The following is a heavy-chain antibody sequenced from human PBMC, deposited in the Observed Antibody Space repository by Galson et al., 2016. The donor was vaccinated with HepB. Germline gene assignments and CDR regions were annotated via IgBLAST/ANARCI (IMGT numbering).Heavy chain of an antibody. D-gene: IGHD6-13*01. Sequence: LSLTCAVSGGSISSGGYSWSWVRQPPGKGLEWIGYIYHSGSTYYNPSLKSRVTISVDTSKNQFSLKLRSVTAADTAVYFCAREAGLRAFDSWGQGTLVTVSS. CDR2: IYHSGST. J-gene: IGHJ4*02. CDR3: AREAGLRAFDS. V-gene: IGHV4-30-2*01. CDR1: GGSISSGGYS.